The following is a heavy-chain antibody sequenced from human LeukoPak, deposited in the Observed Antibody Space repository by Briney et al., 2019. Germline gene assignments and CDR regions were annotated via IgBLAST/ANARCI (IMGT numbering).Heavy chain of an antibody. Sequence: PGGSLRLSCAASGFTFSSYSMNWVRQAPGKGLEWVSYISSSSSTIYYADSVKGRFTISRDNSKNTLYVQMNSLRAEDTAVYYYARMSQGAFDIWGQGTMVTVSS. CDR2: ISSSSSTI. CDR3: ARMSQGAFDI. CDR1: GFTFSSYS. J-gene: IGHJ3*02. V-gene: IGHV3-48*04.